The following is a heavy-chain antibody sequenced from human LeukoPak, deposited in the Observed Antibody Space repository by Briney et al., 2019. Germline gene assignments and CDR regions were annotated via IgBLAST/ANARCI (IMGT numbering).Heavy chain of an antibody. CDR1: GFILSDYN. D-gene: IGHD1-26*01. Sequence: PGGSLRLSCAASGFILSDYNMNWVRQAPGKGLEWVSFISISGTYITYADSVKGRFTISRDNAKNSLYLQMNSLRAEDTAVYYCARDLSATARAYDYWGQATLVTVSS. CDR2: ISISGTYI. J-gene: IGHJ4*02. CDR3: ARDLSATARAYDY. V-gene: IGHV3-21*01.